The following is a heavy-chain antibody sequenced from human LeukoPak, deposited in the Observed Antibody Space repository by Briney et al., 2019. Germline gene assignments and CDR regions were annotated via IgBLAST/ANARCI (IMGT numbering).Heavy chain of an antibody. CDR3: ARHTGFCSSTSCSTSGYYYYMDV. J-gene: IGHJ6*03. D-gene: IGHD2-2*03. CDR1: GYSFTNYW. CDR2: IYPGDSDT. V-gene: IGHV5-51*01. Sequence: GESLKISCKGSGYSFTNYWIGWVRQMPGKGLEWLGIIYPGDSDTRYSPSFQGQVTISADKSISTAYLQWSSLKASDTAMYYCARHTGFCSSTSCSTSGYYYYMDVWGKGTTVTVSS.